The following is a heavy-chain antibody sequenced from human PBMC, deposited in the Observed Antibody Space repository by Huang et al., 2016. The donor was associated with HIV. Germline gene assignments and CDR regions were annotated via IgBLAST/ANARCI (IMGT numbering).Heavy chain of an antibody. CDR2: IRQDGSEK. Sequence: LVESGGGLVRPGGSLRLSCAGSTVTFSAYWMTWVRQSRGQGLEWVASIRQDGSEKHYGDSVEGRFNSSRDNGKKLLFLEMRSLGVDDTAVYFCATKADAMDVWGQGTTVIVSS. CDR1: TVTFSAYW. J-gene: IGHJ6*02. CDR3: ATKADAMDV. V-gene: IGHV3-7*01. D-gene: IGHD2-8*01.